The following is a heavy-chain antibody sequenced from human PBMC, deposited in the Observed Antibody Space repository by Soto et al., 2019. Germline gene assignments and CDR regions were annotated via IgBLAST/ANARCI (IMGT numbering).Heavy chain of an antibody. CDR1: GGTFSSYA. V-gene: IGHV5-51*01. D-gene: IGHD3-10*01. J-gene: IGHJ5*02. CDR3: ARGYFDSGHGYDL. Sequence: RASVKVSCKASGGTFSSYAISWVRQTPGKGLEWMGLIFTRDSETKTSPSFQGHVSFSVDNSINTVYLQWTSLKTTDTGIYFCARGYFDSGHGYDLWGQGTLVTVSS. CDR2: IFTRDSET.